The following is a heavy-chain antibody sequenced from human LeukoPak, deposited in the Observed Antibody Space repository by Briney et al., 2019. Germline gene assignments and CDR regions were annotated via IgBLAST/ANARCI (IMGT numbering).Heavy chain of an antibody. CDR3: AGGLAAAHYYYYMDV. Sequence: GGSLRLSCAASGFTFSSYGMNWVRQAHGKGLEWVSYISSSGSTIYYTDSVKGRFTISRDNAKNSLYLQMNSLRAEDTAVYYCAGGLAAAHYYYYMDVWGKGTTVTVSS. CDR2: ISSSGSTI. CDR1: GFTFSSYG. J-gene: IGHJ6*03. D-gene: IGHD6-13*01. V-gene: IGHV3-48*03.